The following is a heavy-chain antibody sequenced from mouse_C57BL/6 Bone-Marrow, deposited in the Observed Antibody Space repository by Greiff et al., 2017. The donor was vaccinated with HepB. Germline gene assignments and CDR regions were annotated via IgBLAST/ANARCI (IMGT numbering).Heavy chain of an antibody. J-gene: IGHJ3*01. V-gene: IGHV7-3*01. CDR3: ARYCGQYDGYSFAY. CDR2: IRNKANGYTT. CDR1: GFTFTDYY. Sequence: EVMLVESGGGLVQPGGSLSLSCAASGFTFTDYYMSWVRQPPGKALEWLGFIRNKANGYTTEYSATVKGRFTISRDNSQSILYLQMNALRAEDSATYYCARYCGQYDGYSFAYWGQGTLVTVSA. D-gene: IGHD2-3*01.